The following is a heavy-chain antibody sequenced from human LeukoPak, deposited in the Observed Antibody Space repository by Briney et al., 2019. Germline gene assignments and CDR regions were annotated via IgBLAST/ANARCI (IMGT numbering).Heavy chain of an antibody. D-gene: IGHD6-19*01. CDR1: GFTFSSYS. CDR2: ISSSSSYI. V-gene: IGHV3-21*01. CDR3: AREVTVAGPNLDY. J-gene: IGHJ4*02. Sequence: GGSLRLSCAASGFTFSSYSMNWVRQAPGKGLEWVSSISSSSSYIYYADSVKGRFTISRENAKNSLYLQMNSLRAEDTAVYYCAREVTVAGPNLDYWGQGTLVTVSS.